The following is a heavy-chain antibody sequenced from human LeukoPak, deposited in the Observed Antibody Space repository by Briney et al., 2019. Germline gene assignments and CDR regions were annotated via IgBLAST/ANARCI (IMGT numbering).Heavy chain of an antibody. CDR3: ARGGTMVRGVTSNNWFDP. CDR1: GYTFTGYY. J-gene: IGHJ5*02. D-gene: IGHD3-10*01. V-gene: IGHV1-2*04. CDR2: INPNSGGT. Sequence: ASVKVSCKASGYTFTGYYMHWVRQAPGQGLEWMGWINPNSGGTNYAQKFQGWVTMTRDTSISTAYMELSRLRSDDTAVYYCARGGTMVRGVTSNNWFDPWGQGTLVTVSS.